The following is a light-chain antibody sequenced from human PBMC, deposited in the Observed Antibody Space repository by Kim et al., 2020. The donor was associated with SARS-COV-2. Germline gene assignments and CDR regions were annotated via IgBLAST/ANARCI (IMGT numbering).Light chain of an antibody. CDR1: RSDVGIYNL. CDR3: CSYAGSSTDV. CDR2: EVT. J-gene: IGLJ1*01. V-gene: IGLV2-23*02. Sequence: QSVLTQPASVSGSPGQSITISCTGTRSDVGIYNLVSWYQQHPGKVPKLMIYEVTKRRSGVADRFSGSKSGNTASLTISGLQAEDEADYYCCSYAGSSTDVFGTGTKVTVL.